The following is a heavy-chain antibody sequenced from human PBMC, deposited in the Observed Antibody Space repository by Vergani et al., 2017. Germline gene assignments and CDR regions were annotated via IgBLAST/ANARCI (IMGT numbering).Heavy chain of an antibody. CDR1: GGSISSSSYY. Sequence: QLQLQESGPGLVKPSETLSLTCTVSGGSISSSSYYWGWIRQPPGKGLEWIGSIYYSGSTYYNPSLKSRVTISVDTSKNQFSLKLSSVTAADTAVYYCARPNYGVQSADDAFDIWGQGTMVTVSS. D-gene: IGHD4-17*01. CDR3: ARPNYGVQSADDAFDI. J-gene: IGHJ3*02. CDR2: IYYSGST. V-gene: IGHV4-39*01.